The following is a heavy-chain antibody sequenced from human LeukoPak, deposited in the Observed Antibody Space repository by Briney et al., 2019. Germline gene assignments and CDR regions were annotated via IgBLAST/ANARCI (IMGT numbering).Heavy chain of an antibody. Sequence: GGSLRLSCAASGFSVSRNYMTWVRQAPGKGLEWVSLIHSGGGTDYADSVKDRFTISRDNSKNTLHLQMNSLRAEDTAVYYCARDGRFLERLSAHDAFDIWGQGTMVTVSS. J-gene: IGHJ3*02. CDR2: IHSGGGT. CDR1: GFSVSRNY. D-gene: IGHD3-3*01. V-gene: IGHV3-66*02. CDR3: ARDGRFLERLSAHDAFDI.